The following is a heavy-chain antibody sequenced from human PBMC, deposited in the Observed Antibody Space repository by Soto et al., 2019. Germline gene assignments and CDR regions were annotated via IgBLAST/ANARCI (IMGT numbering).Heavy chain of an antibody. D-gene: IGHD4-17*01. V-gene: IGHV1-18*01. Sequence: ASVKVSCKASGYTFTSYGISWVRQAPGQGLEWMGWISAYNGNTNYAQKLQGRVTMTTDTSTSTAYMELRSLRSDDTAVYYCARGRTPTVTTSGRAFDIEGQGTMVTVSS. CDR1: GYTFTSYG. CDR2: ISAYNGNT. J-gene: IGHJ3*02. CDR3: ARGRTPTVTTSGRAFDI.